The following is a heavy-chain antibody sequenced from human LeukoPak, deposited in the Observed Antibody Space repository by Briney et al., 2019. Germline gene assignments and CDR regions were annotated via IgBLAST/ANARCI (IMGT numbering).Heavy chain of an antibody. V-gene: IGHV3-11*01. Sequence: GGSLRLSYVASGFTFSDYYMSWIRQAPGKGLEWVSYISSSGSTIYYADSVKGRFTMSRDNAKNSLYLQINSLRAEDTAVYYCAGYCSGGNCYRRSDYWGQGTLVTVSS. CDR3: AGYCSGGNCYRRSDY. CDR1: GFTFSDYY. CDR2: ISSSGSTI. J-gene: IGHJ4*02. D-gene: IGHD2-15*01.